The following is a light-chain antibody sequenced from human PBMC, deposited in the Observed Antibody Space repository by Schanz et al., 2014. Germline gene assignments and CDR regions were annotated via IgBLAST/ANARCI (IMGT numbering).Light chain of an antibody. CDR1: QSVHST. V-gene: IGKV3D-15*01. CDR2: GAS. CDR3: QQYNNWPPFT. Sequence: EIVLTQSPGTLSLSPGERATLSCRASQSVHSTSLAWYQQKPGQAPRLLIYGASNRATDIPDRFSGGGSGTEFTLTISSLQSEDFAVYYCQQYNNWPPFTFGPGTKVDFK. J-gene: IGKJ3*01.